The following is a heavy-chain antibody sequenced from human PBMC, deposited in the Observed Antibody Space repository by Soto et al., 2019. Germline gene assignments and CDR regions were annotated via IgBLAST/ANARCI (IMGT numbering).Heavy chain of an antibody. CDR2: THPGDSET. J-gene: IGHJ6*02. V-gene: IGHV5-51*01. CDR1: GDSFNTYW. CDR3: ARQGRDGHNQGYGMDV. Sequence: GEPLKISCKGSGDSFNTYWIAWVRQMPGKGLEWMGITHPGDSETRYSPSFEGQVTISADKSISTAYLQWSSLKASDTAMYYCARQGRDGHNQGYGMDVWGQGTTVTVSS.